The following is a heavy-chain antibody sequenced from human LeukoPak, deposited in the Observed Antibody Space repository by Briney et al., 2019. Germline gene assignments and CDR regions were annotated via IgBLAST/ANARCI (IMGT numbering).Heavy chain of an antibody. CDR1: GFTFSGSA. J-gene: IGHJ4*02. CDR3: TIFLSLGMPPY. D-gene: IGHD3-3*02. CDR2: IRSKANSYAT. Sequence: GGSLRLSCAASGFTFSGSAMHWVRQASGKGLERVGRIRSKANSYATAYAASVKGRFTISRDDSKNTAYLQMNSLKTEDTAVYYCTIFLSLGMPPYWGQGTLVTVSS. V-gene: IGHV3-73*01.